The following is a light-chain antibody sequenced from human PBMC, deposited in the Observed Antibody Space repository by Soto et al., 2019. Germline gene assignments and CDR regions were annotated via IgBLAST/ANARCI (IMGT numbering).Light chain of an antibody. Sequence: DIQMTQSPSILSASAGDRVTITCRASQIISSRLAWYQQKPGKAPKLLIYDAYNLESGVPSRFSGSGSGTEFTLTISSLQPDDFATYYCQQYNSYSLTFGGGTKVEIK. CDR2: DAY. CDR1: QIISSR. J-gene: IGKJ4*01. CDR3: QQYNSYSLT. V-gene: IGKV1-5*01.